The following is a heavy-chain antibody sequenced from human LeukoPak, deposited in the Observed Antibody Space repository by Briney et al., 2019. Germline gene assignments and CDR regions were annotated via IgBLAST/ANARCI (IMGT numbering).Heavy chain of an antibody. D-gene: IGHD6-6*01. CDR1: GGSISSYY. CDR3: ARVDGSSSRYYYHYMDV. Sequence: PSETLSLTCSVSGGSISSYYWSWIRQPPGKGLEWIGYIYYSGSTNYNPSLKSRVTISVDTSKNQFSLKLSSVTAADTAVYYCARVDGSSSRYYYHYMDVWGKGTTVTVSS. CDR2: IYYSGST. V-gene: IGHV4-59*01. J-gene: IGHJ6*03.